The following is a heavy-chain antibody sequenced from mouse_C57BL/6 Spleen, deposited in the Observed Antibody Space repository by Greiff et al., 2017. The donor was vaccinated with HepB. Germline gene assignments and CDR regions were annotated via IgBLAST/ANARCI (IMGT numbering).Heavy chain of an antibody. J-gene: IGHJ3*01. V-gene: IGHV7-3*01. D-gene: IGHD1-1*01. CDR2: IRNKANGYTT. Sequence: EVQVVESGGGLVQPGGSLSLSCAASGFTFTDYYMSWVRQPPGKALEWLGFIRNKANGYTTEYSASVKGRFTISRDTSQSILYLQMNALRAEDSSTYYCARYNYGSSSWFAYWGQGTLVTVSA. CDR3: ARYNYGSSSWFAY. CDR1: GFTFTDYY.